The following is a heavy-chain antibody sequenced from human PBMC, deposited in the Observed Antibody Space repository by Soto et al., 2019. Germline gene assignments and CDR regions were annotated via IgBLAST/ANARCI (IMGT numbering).Heavy chain of an antibody. CDR3: ARERGQIDY. J-gene: IGHJ4*02. CDR1: GFSFSSYG. V-gene: IGHV3-33*01. CDR2: IWHDGSNQ. Sequence: QVQLVQSGGGVVQPGRSLRLSCAASGFSFSSYGVQWVRRAPGKGLEWVAVIWHDGSNQYYADSVKGRFTISRDNSNNILYLQLNSLRAEDTAVYYCARERGQIDYWGQGIQVTVSS.